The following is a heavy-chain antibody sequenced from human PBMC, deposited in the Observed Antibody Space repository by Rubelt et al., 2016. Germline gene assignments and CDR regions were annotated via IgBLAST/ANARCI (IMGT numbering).Heavy chain of an antibody. CDR3: ARQMSDLWLFDS. CDR1: GFTVSSNY. D-gene: IGHD3-10*01. Sequence: VQLVESGGGVVQPGTSLRLSCAASGFTVSSNYLSWVRQAPGKGLEWVSAISGSGGSTFYADSVKGRFTISRGNSMHTLYLQMNSLRAEDTAVYYCARQMSDLWLFDSWGQGTLVTVSS. V-gene: IGHV3-66*02. J-gene: IGHJ4*02. CDR2: ISGSGGST.